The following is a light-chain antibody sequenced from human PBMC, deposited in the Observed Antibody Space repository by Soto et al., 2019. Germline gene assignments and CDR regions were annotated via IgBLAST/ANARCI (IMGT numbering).Light chain of an antibody. CDR3: CSYASTITWV. J-gene: IGLJ3*02. CDR1: TSDVGTYSL. V-gene: IGLV2-23*02. CDR2: GVD. Sequence: QSALTQPASVSGSPGQSITISCTGTTSDVGTYSLVSWYQLHPGKAPKLIIYGVDKRPSGVSDRFSGSKSGNRASLTVSGLRAEDEADYYCCSYASTITWVFGGGTKLTVL.